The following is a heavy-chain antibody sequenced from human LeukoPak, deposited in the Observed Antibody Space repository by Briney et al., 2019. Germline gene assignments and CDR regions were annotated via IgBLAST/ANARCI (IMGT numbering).Heavy chain of an antibody. CDR1: GGSISSYY. Sequence: SETLSLTCTVSGGSISSYYWSWIRQPAGKGLEWIGRIYTSGSTNYNPSLKSRVTMSVDTSKNQFSLKLSSVTAADTAVYYCAGDYAWSGYDTLDYWGQGTLVTVSS. CDR3: AGDYAWSGYDTLDY. D-gene: IGHD5-12*01. CDR2: IYTSGST. J-gene: IGHJ4*02. V-gene: IGHV4-4*07.